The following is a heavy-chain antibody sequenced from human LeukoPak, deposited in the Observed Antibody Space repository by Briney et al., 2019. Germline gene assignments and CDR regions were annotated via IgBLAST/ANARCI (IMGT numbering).Heavy chain of an antibody. D-gene: IGHD3-10*01. J-gene: IGHJ4*02. CDR2: INPNSGGT. CDR3: AREAVSITMVRGVIPYFDY. CDR1: GYTFTGYY. Sequence: ASVKVSCKASGYTFTGYYMHWVRQAPGQGLEWMGWINPNSGGTNYAQKFQGRVTMTRDTSISTAYMELSRLRSDGTAVYYCAREAVSITMVRGVIPYFDYWGQGTLVTVSS. V-gene: IGHV1-2*02.